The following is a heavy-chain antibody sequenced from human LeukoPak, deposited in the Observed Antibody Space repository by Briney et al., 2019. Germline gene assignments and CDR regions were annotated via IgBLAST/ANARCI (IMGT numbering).Heavy chain of an antibody. D-gene: IGHD1-26*01. CDR2: MNPNSGNT. J-gene: IGHJ6*03. CDR3: ARGSRGGSYFYYYYYMDV. CDR1: GYTFTGYY. V-gene: IGHV1-8*02. Sequence: GASVKVSCKASGYTFTGYYMHWVRQAPGQGLEWMGWMNPNSGNTGYAQKFQGRVTMTRNTSISTAYMELSSLRSEDTAVYYCARGSRGGSYFYYYYYMDVWGKGTTVTISS.